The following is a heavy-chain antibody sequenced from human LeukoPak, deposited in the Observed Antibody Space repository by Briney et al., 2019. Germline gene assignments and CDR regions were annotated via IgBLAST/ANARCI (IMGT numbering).Heavy chain of an antibody. V-gene: IGHV4-39*01. CDR2: IYYSGST. Sequence: SETLSFTCTVSGGSISSSRYSWGWIRQPPGKGLEWIGSIYYSGSTYYHPSLKSRVTISVDTPKNQFSLKVSSVTAADTAVYYCARGTIAAAGNWFDPWGQGTLVTVSS. J-gene: IGHJ5*02. D-gene: IGHD6-13*01. CDR1: GGSISSSRYS. CDR3: ARGTIAAAGNWFDP.